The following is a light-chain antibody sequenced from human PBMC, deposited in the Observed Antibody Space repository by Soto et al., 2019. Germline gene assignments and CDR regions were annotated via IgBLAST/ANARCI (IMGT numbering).Light chain of an antibody. CDR2: GAS. CDR3: QQYKDWPPYT. J-gene: IGKJ2*01. V-gene: IGKV3-15*01. CDR1: QRISSN. Sequence: EILMTQSQATLSFSPGERATLSCRASQRISSNVAWYQQKPGQAPRLLIYGASTRATGVPARFSGGGSGTEFTLTISSLQSEDFALYFCQQYKDWPPYTFGHATKLEIK.